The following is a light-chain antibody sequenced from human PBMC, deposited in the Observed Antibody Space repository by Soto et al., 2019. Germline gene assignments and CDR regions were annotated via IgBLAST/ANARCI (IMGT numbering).Light chain of an antibody. CDR3: QQYYSTPHT. J-gene: IGKJ2*01. V-gene: IGKV4-1*01. CDR1: QSVLYSSNNKNY. CDR2: WAS. Sequence: DIVMTQSPDSLAVSLGERATINCTSSQSVLYSSNNKNYLAWYQQKPGQPPKLLIFWASTRESGVPDRFSGSGSGTDFTLTISSLQAEDVAVYYCQQYYSTPHTFVQGTKLEIQ.